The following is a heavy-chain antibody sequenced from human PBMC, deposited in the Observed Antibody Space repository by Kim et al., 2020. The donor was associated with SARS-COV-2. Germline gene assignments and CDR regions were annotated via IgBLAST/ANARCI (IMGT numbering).Heavy chain of an antibody. J-gene: IGHJ4*02. CDR3: ARGFDY. V-gene: IGHV4-59*09. CDR2: YSWST. Sequence: YSWSTTYNTSLKSRVTISVDTSKNQFSLKLSSVTAADTDVYYCARGFDYWGQGTLVTVSS.